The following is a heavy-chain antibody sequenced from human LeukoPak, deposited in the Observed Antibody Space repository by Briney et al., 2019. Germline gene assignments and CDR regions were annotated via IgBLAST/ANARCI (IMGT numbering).Heavy chain of an antibody. J-gene: IGHJ5*02. V-gene: IGHV4-30-2*01. CDR3: AIMVRGVMGWFDP. CDR1: GGSISSGGYS. D-gene: IGHD3-10*01. CDR2: IYHSGST. Sequence: LRLSCAASGGSISSGGYSWSWIRQPPGKGLEWIGYIYHSGSTYYNPSLKSRVTISVDRSKNQFSLKLSSVTAADTAVYYCAIMVRGVMGWFDPWGQGTLVTVSS.